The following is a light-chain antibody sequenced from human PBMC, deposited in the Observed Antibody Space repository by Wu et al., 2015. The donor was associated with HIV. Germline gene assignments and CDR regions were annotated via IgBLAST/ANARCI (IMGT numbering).Light chain of an antibody. CDR1: QSVSSN. Sequence: LVLTQSPGTLSVSPGERATLSCRASQSVSSNLAWYQQKPGQAPRLLIYGASTRATGIPARFSGSGSGTEFTLTISSLQSEDFAVYYCQQYDKWPPWTFGQGTKVEIK. V-gene: IGKV3-15*01. CDR3: QQYDKWPPWT. J-gene: IGKJ1*01. CDR2: GAS.